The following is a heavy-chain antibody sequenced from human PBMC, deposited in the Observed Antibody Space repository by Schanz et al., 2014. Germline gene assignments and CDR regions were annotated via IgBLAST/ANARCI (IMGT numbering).Heavy chain of an antibody. V-gene: IGHV1-2*02. CDR3: ARARYTGYDCSGY. J-gene: IGHJ4*02. CDR2: INPNSGET. CDR1: GYSFTEYF. Sequence: QVQLVQSGPEVKKPGASVKVSCKASGYSFTEYFLHWVRQAPGQGLEWMGWINPNSGETNYEQKFKGRVTLTSDTSISTAFMELSGLTSDDTATYFCARARYTGYDCSGYWGQGTLLIVSS. D-gene: IGHD5-12*01.